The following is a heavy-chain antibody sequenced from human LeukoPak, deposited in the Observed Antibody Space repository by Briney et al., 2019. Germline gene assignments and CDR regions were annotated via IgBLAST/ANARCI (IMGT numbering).Heavy chain of an antibody. CDR3: AGDGGGYCTNGVCFIYYYGMDV. CDR1: GFTFSSYS. J-gene: IGHJ6*02. V-gene: IGHV3-23*01. D-gene: IGHD2-8*01. CDR2: ISGSGGST. Sequence: AGGSLRLSCAASGFTFSSYSMNWVRQAPGKGLEWVSAISGSGGSTYYADSVKGRFTISRDNSKNTLYLQMNGLRAEDTAVYYCAGDGGGYCTNGVCFIYYYGMDVWGQGTTVTVSS.